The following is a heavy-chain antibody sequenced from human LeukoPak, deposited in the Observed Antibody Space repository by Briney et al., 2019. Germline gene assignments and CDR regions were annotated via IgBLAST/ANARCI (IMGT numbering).Heavy chain of an antibody. CDR3: ARARGYSLLRSYYYYYMDV. CDR1: GFTFSDYY. Sequence: GGSLRLSCAASGFTFSDYYMSWIRQAPGKGLEWVSYISSSGSTIYYADSVKGRFTISRDNAKNSLYLQMNSLRAEDTAVYYCARARGYSLLRSYYYYYMDVWGKGTTVTVSS. J-gene: IGHJ6*03. V-gene: IGHV3-11*04. CDR2: ISSSGSTI. D-gene: IGHD5-12*01.